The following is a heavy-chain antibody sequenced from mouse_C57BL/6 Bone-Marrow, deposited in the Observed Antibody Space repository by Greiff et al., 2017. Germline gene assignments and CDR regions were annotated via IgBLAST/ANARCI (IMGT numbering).Heavy chain of an antibody. CDR3: ARGGSVFAY. J-gene: IGHJ3*01. CDR1: GYTFTSYW. Sequence: QVQLQQPGAELVKPGASVKLSCKASGYTFTSYWIQWVKQRPGQGLEWIGEIDPSDSYTNYNQKFKGKATLTVDKSSSTAYMQLSSLTSEDSAVYYCARGGSVFAYWGQGTLVTGSA. V-gene: IGHV1-50*01. CDR2: IDPSDSYT.